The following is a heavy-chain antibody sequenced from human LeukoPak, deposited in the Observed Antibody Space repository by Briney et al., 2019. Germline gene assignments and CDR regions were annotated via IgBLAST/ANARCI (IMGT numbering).Heavy chain of an antibody. CDR2: IRDDGSNK. CDR1: GFTFSSYG. D-gene: IGHD3-16*02. J-gene: IGHJ3*02. Sequence: GGALRLSCAASGFTFSSYGMHWVRQAPGKGLGWGAFIRDDGSNKYYADSVKGGFTISRDDSKNTLYLQMNSLKTEDTAVYYCTTHMITIGGVINSVAFDIWGQGTMVTVSS. CDR3: TTHMITIGGVINSVAFDI. V-gene: IGHV3-30*02.